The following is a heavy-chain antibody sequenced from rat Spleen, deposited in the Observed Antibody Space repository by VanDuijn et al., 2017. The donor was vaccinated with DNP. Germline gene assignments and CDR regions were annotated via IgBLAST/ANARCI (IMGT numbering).Heavy chain of an antibody. Sequence: EVKLVESGGGLVQPGRSLKLSCAASGFIFNDFWMGWVRQAPGKGLEWIGEINKESGTIIYSPSLKDKFTISRDNAQNTLYLQMNKLGSEDTAIYHCAKGPNDGGYSDFFDYWGQGVMVTVSS. V-gene: IGHV4-2*01. CDR2: INKESGTI. D-gene: IGHD1-11*01. J-gene: IGHJ2*01. CDR1: GFIFNDFW. CDR3: AKGPNDGGYSDFFDY.